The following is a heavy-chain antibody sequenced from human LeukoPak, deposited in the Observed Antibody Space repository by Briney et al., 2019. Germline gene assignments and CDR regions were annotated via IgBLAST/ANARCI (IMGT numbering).Heavy chain of an antibody. V-gene: IGHV3-7*05. CDR2: MTLDGSEK. J-gene: IGHJ3*02. Sequence: GGSLRLSCAASGFTFSSYWMSWVRQAPGKGLEWVANMTLDGSEKYYVDSVKGRFTISRDNAKNSLYLQMNSLRAEDTAVYYCAREVLLWFGESYEAFDIWGQGTLVSVSS. D-gene: IGHD3-10*01. CDR3: AREVLLWFGESYEAFDI. CDR1: GFTFSSYW.